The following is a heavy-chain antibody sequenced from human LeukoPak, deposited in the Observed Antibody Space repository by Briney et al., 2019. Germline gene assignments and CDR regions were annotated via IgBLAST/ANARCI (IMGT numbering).Heavy chain of an antibody. Sequence: SETLSLTCTVSGGSISSHYWSWIRQPPGKGLEWIGYIYYSGSTNYNPSLKSRVTISVDASKNQFSLKLSSVTAADTAVYYCARLAARLFDYWGQGTLVTVSS. D-gene: IGHD6-6*01. CDR3: ARLAARLFDY. CDR2: IYYSGST. CDR1: GGSISSHY. V-gene: IGHV4-59*11. J-gene: IGHJ4*02.